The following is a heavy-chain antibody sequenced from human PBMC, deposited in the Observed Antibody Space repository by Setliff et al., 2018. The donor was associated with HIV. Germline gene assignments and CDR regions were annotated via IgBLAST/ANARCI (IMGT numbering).Heavy chain of an antibody. D-gene: IGHD6-6*01. Sequence: SETLSLTCTVSGGSISSGGYYWSWIRQHPGKGLEWIGYIYYSGSTYYNPSLKSRVTISVDTSKSQFSLKLSSVTAADTAVYYCARHDGMKAARRYNNDYMDVWGKGTTVTVSS. CDR2: IYYSGST. CDR3: ARHDGMKAARRYNNDYMDV. CDR1: GGSISSGGYY. J-gene: IGHJ6*03. V-gene: IGHV4-31*03.